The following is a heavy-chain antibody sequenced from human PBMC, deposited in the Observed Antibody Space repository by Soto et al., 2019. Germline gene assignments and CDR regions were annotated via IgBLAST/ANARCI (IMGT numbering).Heavy chain of an antibody. CDR2: IIPIFGTA. Sequence: QVQLVQSGAEVKKPGSSVKVSCKASGGTFSSYAISWVRQAPGQGLEWMGGIIPIFGTANYAQKFQGRVTITADESTSTAYMELSSLRSEDTAVYYCARAPYYSSTSCYGDGSGYYYGMDVWGQGTTVTVSS. CDR1: GGTFSSYA. D-gene: IGHD2-2*01. CDR3: ARAPYYSSTSCYGDGSGYYYGMDV. J-gene: IGHJ6*02. V-gene: IGHV1-69*01.